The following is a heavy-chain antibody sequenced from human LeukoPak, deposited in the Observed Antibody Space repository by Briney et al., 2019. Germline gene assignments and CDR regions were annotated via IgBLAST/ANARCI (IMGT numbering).Heavy chain of an antibody. CDR1: GYTFTSYG. D-gene: IGHD2-2*01. J-gene: IGHJ6*02. CDR2: ISAYNGNT. Sequence: GASVKVSCKASGYTFTSYGISWVRQAPGQGLEWMGWISAYNGNTNYAQKLQGRVTMTTDTSTSTAYMELRSLRSDDTAVYYCARPYCSSTSCPYYYGMDVWGQGTTVTVSS. CDR3: ARPYCSSTSCPYYYGMDV. V-gene: IGHV1-18*01.